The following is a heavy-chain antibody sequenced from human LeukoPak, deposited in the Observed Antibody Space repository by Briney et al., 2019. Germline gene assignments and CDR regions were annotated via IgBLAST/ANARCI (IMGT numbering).Heavy chain of an antibody. V-gene: IGHV1-69*13. CDR2: ITPMFGTA. CDR3: VRDGSYYDSSAYYYLY. D-gene: IGHD3-22*01. CDR1: GGSFSSYA. Sequence: ASVKVSCKASGGSFSSYAISWVRQAPGQGLEWMGGITPMFGTANYAQKFQGRVTITADESTSTAYMELSSLRSEDTAVFYCVRDGSYYDSSAYYYLYWGQGTLVTVSS. J-gene: IGHJ4*02.